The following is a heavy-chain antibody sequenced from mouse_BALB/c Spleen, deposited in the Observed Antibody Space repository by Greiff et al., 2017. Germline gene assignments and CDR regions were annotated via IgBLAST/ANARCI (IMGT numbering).Heavy chain of an antibody. Sequence: EVQPVASGPGLVKPSQSLSLTRPVFCFSITSDYAWLWIRQFPGNNLEWMGYISYSGSTSYNPSLKSRIPITRDTSKNQFFLQLNSVTTEDTATYCWARADDRSWFAYWGQGTLVTVSA. CDR3: ARADDRSWFAY. J-gene: IGHJ3*01. D-gene: IGHD2-14*01. V-gene: IGHV3-2*02. CDR2: ISYSGST. CDR1: CFSITSDYA.